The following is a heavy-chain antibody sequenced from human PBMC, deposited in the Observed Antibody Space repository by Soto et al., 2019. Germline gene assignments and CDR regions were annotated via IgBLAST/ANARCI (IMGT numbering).Heavy chain of an antibody. CDR2: ISHSGST. Sequence: QVQLQESGPGLVKPSQTLSLSCTVSGGSISSAAYYWSWIRQHPGKGLEWIGYISHSGSTYYTPSLKSRVIISADTSKNQFYLNLTSVTAADTAVYYCAREYTYGSNFFDCWGQGALVTVSS. J-gene: IGHJ4*02. D-gene: IGHD5-18*01. V-gene: IGHV4-31*03. CDR3: AREYTYGSNFFDC. CDR1: GGSISSAAYY.